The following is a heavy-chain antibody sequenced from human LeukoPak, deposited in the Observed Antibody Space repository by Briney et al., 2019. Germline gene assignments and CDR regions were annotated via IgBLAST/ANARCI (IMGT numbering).Heavy chain of an antibody. D-gene: IGHD3-3*01. V-gene: IGHV1-2*02. CDR1: GYTFTSYD. CDR2: INPNSGGT. Sequence: ASVKVSCKASGYTFTSYDINWVRQATGQGLEWMGWINPNSGGTNYAQKFQGRVTMTRDTSISTAYMELSRLRSDDTAVYYCARDRYFWSGYYLDYWGQGTLITVSS. J-gene: IGHJ4*02. CDR3: ARDRYFWSGYYLDY.